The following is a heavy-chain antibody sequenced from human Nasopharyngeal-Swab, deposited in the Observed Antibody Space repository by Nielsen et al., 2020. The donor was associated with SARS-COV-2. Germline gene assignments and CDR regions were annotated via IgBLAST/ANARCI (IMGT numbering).Heavy chain of an antibody. CDR2: INTNTGDP. V-gene: IGHV7-4-1*02. D-gene: IGHD6-6*01. J-gene: IGHJ5*02. Sequence: WVRQTPGRGLEWMGWINTNTGDPTYAPGFTGRFVFSLDTSVSTAYLQIISLKAEDIAVYYCARMRAAPLFDPWGKGTLVTVSS. CDR3: ARMRAAPLFDP.